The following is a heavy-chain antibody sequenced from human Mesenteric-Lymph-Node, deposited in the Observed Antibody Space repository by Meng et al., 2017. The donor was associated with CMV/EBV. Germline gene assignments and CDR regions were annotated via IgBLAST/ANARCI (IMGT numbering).Heavy chain of an antibody. CDR1: FNFSNHA. CDR2: VSGSGGST. Sequence: FNFSNHAMSWVRQAPGKGLEWVSAVSGSGGSTYYTDSVRGRFAISRDNAKNTLYMQMDSLRAEDTAIYYCAKDLGYGDYTSRGTFDYWGQGTLVTVSS. V-gene: IGHV3-23*01. D-gene: IGHD4-17*01. CDR3: AKDLGYGDYTSRGTFDY. J-gene: IGHJ4*02.